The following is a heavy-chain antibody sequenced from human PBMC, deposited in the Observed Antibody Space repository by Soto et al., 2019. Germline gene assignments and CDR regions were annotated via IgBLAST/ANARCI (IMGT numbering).Heavy chain of an antibody. V-gene: IGHV3-23*01. CDR3: AKELRKWELPDAFDI. J-gene: IGHJ3*02. Sequence: GGSLSLSCEASGFTFSSYAMSWVRQAPGKGLEWVSAISGSGGSTYYADSVKGRFTISRDNSKNTLYLQMNSLRAEDTAVYYCAKELRKWELPDAFDIWGQGTMVTVSS. CDR2: ISGSGGST. D-gene: IGHD1-26*01. CDR1: GFTFSSYA.